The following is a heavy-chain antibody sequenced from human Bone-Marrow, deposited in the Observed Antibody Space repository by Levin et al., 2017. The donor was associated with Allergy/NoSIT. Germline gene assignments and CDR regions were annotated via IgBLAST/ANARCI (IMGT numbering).Heavy chain of an antibody. CDR1: DFSFSTHG. CDR3: VADVDGMDL. Sequence: GESLKISCVASDFSFSTHGMHWVRQAPGKGLEWLAVIWSDGSEKHYTESVRGRLTISRDNSRNTLYLQLSSLRAEDTAVYYCVADVDGMDLWGQGTTVTVSS. J-gene: IGHJ6*02. CDR2: IWSDGSEK. V-gene: IGHV3-33*01.